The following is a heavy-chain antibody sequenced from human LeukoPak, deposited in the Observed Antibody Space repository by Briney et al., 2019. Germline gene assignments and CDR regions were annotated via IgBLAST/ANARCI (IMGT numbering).Heavy chain of an antibody. CDR1: DGSISSSSYY. V-gene: IGHV4-39*01. Sequence: PSETLSLTCTVSDGSISSSSYYWGWIRQPPGKGLEWIGSIYYSGSTYYNPSLKSRVTISVDTSKNQFPLKLSSVTAADTAVYYCARRGFTLNWGQGTLVTVSS. J-gene: IGHJ4*02. D-gene: IGHD3-16*01. CDR2: IYYSGST. CDR3: ARRGFTLN.